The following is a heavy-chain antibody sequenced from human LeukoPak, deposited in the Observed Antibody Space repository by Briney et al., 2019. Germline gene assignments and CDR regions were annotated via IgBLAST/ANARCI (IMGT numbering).Heavy chain of an antibody. D-gene: IGHD3-16*01. CDR2: IYYSGST. V-gene: IGHV4-39*01. CDR1: GFTFSSYA. CDR3: ARGGSRLTTAGDLDY. Sequence: GSLRLSCAASGFTFSSYAMSWARQPPGKGLEWIGSIYYSGSTYYNPSLKSRVTISVDTSRNQFSLKLSSVTAADTAVYYCARGGSRLTTAGDLDYWGQGTLVTVSS. J-gene: IGHJ4*02.